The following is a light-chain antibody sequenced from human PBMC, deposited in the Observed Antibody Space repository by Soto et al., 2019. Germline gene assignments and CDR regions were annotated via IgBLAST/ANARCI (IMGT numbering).Light chain of an antibody. J-gene: IGKJ1*01. Sequence: EIVLTQSPGTLSLSPGERATLSCRASQSVSSSYLAWYQQKPGQAPWLLIDGASTRATGLPDRFSGSGSGTAFNHTVSRLEPEDFAVYYYQQYGSSPRTFGQGTKVEIK. CDR2: GAS. CDR1: QSVSSSY. CDR3: QQYGSSPRT. V-gene: IGKV3-20*01.